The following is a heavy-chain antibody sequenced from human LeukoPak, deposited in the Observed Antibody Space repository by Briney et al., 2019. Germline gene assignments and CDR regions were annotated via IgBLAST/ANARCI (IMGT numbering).Heavy chain of an antibody. V-gene: IGHV3-11*01. CDR3: ATDKYYYDSSGYYPLDY. J-gene: IGHJ4*02. D-gene: IGHD3-22*01. CDR1: GFTFSDYY. Sequence: GGSLRLSCAASGFTFSDYYMSWIRQAPGKGLEWVSYISSSGSTIYYADSVKGRFTISRDNAKNSLYLQMNSLRAEDTAAYYCATDKYYYDSSGYYPLDYWGQGTLVTVSS. CDR2: ISSSGSTI.